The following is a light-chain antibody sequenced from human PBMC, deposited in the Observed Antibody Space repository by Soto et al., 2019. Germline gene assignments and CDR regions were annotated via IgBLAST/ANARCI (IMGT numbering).Light chain of an antibody. CDR3: QQYNTYPRT. Sequence: DIQMTQSPSSLSASVGDRVTITCRASQAISNYLAWFQQKPGKATKSLIYAACSLQSGVPSKFSGSRSGTDFTLTISSLQPEDFATYYCQQYNTYPRTFGQRTKVEI. CDR1: QAISNY. J-gene: IGKJ1*01. CDR2: AAC. V-gene: IGKV1-16*02.